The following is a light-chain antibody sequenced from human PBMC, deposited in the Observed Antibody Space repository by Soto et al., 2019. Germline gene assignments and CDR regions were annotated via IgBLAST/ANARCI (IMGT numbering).Light chain of an antibody. CDR1: QSLLHTNGINY. V-gene: IGKV2-28*01. CDR3: MQALQKPST. Sequence: VVVAQSPLSLPVTPGEPASMSCRASQSLLHTNGINYLHWYLQKPGQSPQLLIYLGSHRASGVPDRFSGSGSGTEYTLRISRVEAEDVGIYYCMQALQKPSTFGQRTQVDIK. J-gene: IGKJ1*01. CDR2: LGS.